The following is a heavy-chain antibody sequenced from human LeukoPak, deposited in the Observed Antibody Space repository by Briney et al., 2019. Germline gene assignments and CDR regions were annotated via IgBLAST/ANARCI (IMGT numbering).Heavy chain of an antibody. CDR1: GFTFSNAW. D-gene: IGHD2-8*01. CDR3: ARDGYCNNITCFDY. J-gene: IGHJ4*02. CDR2: ISGGSTYI. V-gene: IGHV3-21*01. Sequence: PGGSLRLSCAASGFTFSNAWMSWVRQAPGKGLEWVSSISGGSTYIYYADSVKGRFTISRDNTKNSVYLQMNGLRAEDTAIYYCARDGYCNNITCFDYWGQGTLVTVSS.